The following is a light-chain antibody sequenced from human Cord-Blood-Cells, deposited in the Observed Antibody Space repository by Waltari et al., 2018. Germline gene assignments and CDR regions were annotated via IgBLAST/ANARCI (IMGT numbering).Light chain of an antibody. Sequence: QSALTQPASVSGSPGQSITISCTGTSSDVGGYNYVSWYQKHPGKAPKLMIYEVSNRPSGVSNRFSASKSGNTASRTISGLQAEDEADYYCSSYTSSSTVFGTGTKVTVL. CDR1: SSDVGGYNY. CDR3: SSYTSSSTV. V-gene: IGLV2-14*01. CDR2: EVS. J-gene: IGLJ1*01.